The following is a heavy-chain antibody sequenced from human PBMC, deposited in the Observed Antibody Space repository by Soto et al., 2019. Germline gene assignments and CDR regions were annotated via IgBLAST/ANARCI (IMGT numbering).Heavy chain of an antibody. J-gene: IGHJ6*02. CDR1: GFTFSSYS. CDR3: ARGYYSDYYYYGMDV. CDR2: ISSSSSYI. D-gene: IGHD3-10*01. Sequence: PGGSLRLSCAASGFTFSSYSMNWVRQAPGKGLEWVSSISSSSSYIYYADSVKGRFTISRDNAKNSLYLQMNSLRAEDTAVYYCARGYYSDYYYYGMDVWGQGTTVTVSS. V-gene: IGHV3-21*01.